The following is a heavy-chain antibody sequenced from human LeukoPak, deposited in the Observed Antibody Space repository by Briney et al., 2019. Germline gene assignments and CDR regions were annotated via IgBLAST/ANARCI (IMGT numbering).Heavy chain of an antibody. CDR3: ARVQEPTYYYDSSGYYAFDI. Sequence: GGSLRLSCAASGFTVSSNYMSWVRQAPGKGLEWVSVIYSGGGTYYADSVKGRFTISRGNSKNTLYLQMNSLRAEDTAVYYCARVQEPTYYYDSSGYYAFDIWGQGTMVTVSS. D-gene: IGHD3-22*01. J-gene: IGHJ3*02. CDR2: IYSGGGT. CDR1: GFTVSSNY. V-gene: IGHV3-53*01.